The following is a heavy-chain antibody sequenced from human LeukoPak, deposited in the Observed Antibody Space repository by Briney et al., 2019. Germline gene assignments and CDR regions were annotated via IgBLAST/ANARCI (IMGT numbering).Heavy chain of an antibody. CDR3: ARDRAPYSNCGPGWFDP. CDR2: ISYDGSNK. CDR1: GFTFSSYA. V-gene: IGHV3-30-3*01. D-gene: IGHD4-4*01. Sequence: TGGSLRLSCAASGFTFSSYAMHWVRQAPGKGLEWVAVISYDGSNKYYADSVKGRFTISRDNSKNTLYLQMNSLRAEDTAVYYCARDRAPYSNCGPGWFDPWGQGTLVTVSS. J-gene: IGHJ5*02.